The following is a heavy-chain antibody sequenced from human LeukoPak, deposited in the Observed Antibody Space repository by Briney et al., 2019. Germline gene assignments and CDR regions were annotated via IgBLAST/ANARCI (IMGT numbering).Heavy chain of an antibody. CDR3: ARDISGYDSGNDAFDI. CDR2: IYYSGST. Sequence: SETLSLTCTVSGVSVSSGSYYWSWIRQPPGKGLEWIGYIYYSGSTNYNPSLKSRVTISVDTSKDQFSLKLSSVTAADTAVYYCARDISGYDSGNDAFDIWGQGTMVTVSS. CDR1: GVSVSSGSYY. V-gene: IGHV4-61*01. J-gene: IGHJ3*02. D-gene: IGHD5-12*01.